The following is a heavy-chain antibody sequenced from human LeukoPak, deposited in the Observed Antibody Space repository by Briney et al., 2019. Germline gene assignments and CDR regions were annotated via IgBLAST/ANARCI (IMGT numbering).Heavy chain of an antibody. CDR2: ISWDGGST. Sequence: GGSLRLSCAASGFTFDDYTMHWVRQAPGKGLEWVSLISWDGGSTYYADSVKGRFTISRDNSKNSLYLQMNSLRTEDTALYYCAKDNVYYGSGYFDYWGQGTLVTVSS. CDR1: GFTFDDYT. V-gene: IGHV3-43*01. J-gene: IGHJ4*02. CDR3: AKDNVYYGSGYFDY. D-gene: IGHD3-10*01.